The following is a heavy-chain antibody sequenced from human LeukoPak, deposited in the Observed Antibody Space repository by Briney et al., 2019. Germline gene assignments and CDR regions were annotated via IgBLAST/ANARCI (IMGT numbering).Heavy chain of an antibody. Sequence: PSETLSLTCAVYGGSFSGYYWSWIRQPPGKGLEWIGEINHSGSTNYNPSLKSRITISVDTSKNQFSLKLSSVTAADTAVYYCATRRAHIWGSYRYLFDYWGQGTLVTVSS. D-gene: IGHD3-16*02. CDR3: ATRRAHIWGSYRYLFDY. CDR1: GGSFSGYY. V-gene: IGHV4-34*01. J-gene: IGHJ4*02. CDR2: INHSGST.